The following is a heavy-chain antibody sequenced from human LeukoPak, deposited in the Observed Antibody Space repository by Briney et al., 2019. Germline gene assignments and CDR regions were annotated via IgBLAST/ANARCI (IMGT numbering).Heavy chain of an antibody. Sequence: PGRSLRLSCAASGFTFSSYGMHWVRQAPGKGLEWVAVISYDGSNKYYADSVKGRFTISRDNSKNTLYLQMNSLRAEDTAAYYCAKDSRTYDYVWGSTDYWGQGTLVTVSP. J-gene: IGHJ4*02. CDR1: GFTFSSYG. CDR2: ISYDGSNK. V-gene: IGHV3-30*18. D-gene: IGHD3-16*01. CDR3: AKDSRTYDYVWGSTDY.